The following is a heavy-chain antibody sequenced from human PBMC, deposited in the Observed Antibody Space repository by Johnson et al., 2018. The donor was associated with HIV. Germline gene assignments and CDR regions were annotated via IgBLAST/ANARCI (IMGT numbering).Heavy chain of an antibody. V-gene: IGHV3-30-3*01. CDR3: AKDMGGDRNAFDI. CDR1: GFSISDSA. Sequence: QEQLVESGGGVVQPGGSLRLSCLASGFSISDSAIHWVRQAPGKGLESVAVISKDGDNEYYADSVKGRFTVSRDHSKNTLNLQMNSLRPEDTGVYYCAKDMGGDRNAFDIWGQGTMVTVSS. CDR2: ISKDGDNE. J-gene: IGHJ3*02. D-gene: IGHD1-26*01.